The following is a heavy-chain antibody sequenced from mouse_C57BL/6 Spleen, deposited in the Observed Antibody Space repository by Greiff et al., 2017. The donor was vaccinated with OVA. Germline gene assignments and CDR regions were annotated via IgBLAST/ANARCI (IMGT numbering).Heavy chain of an antibody. V-gene: IGHV1-42*01. D-gene: IGHD2-4*01. CDR3: ARKGDDYGYFDY. CDR2: INPSTGGT. CDR1: GYSFTGYY. Sequence: VHVKQSGPELVKPGASVKISCKASGYSFTGYYMNWVKQSPEKSLEWIGEINPSTGGTTYNQKFKAKATLTVDKSSSTAYMQLKSLTSEDSAVYYCARKGDDYGYFDYWGQGTTLTVSS. J-gene: IGHJ2*01.